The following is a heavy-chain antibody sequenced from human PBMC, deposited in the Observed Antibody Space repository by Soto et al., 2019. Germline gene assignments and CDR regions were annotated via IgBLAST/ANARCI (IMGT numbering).Heavy chain of an antibody. J-gene: IGHJ4*02. V-gene: IGHV1-3*01. Sequence: QVQLVQSGAEMRKPGASVMVSCKASGYTFTSYAMNWVRQAPGQRLEWMGWINGGNGDTKYSQRFQDRININRGPFDKTGQLDPSRLDCEDTAIYYCARGPLSLYSADFRWGRGTPVTVSS. D-gene: IGHD6-13*01. CDR1: GYTFTSYA. CDR3: ARGPLSLYSADFR. CDR2: INGGNGDT.